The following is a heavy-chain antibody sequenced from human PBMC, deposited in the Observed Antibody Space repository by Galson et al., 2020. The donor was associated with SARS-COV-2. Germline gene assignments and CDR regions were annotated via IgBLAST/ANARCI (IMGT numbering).Heavy chain of an antibody. V-gene: IGHV4-39*01. CDR3: ARGYDFWSGCMDV. CDR1: GGSIRDSNYY. D-gene: IGHD3-3*01. Sequence: TSETLSLTCSVAGGSIRDSNYYWAWIRPTPGKGLEWIGHLYYSPNPHHNPSLKSRLTISVDMSTVQFSLRLSSVTAADTAVYYCARGYDFWSGCMDVWGQGTTVIVSS. J-gene: IGHJ6*02. CDR2: LYYSPNP.